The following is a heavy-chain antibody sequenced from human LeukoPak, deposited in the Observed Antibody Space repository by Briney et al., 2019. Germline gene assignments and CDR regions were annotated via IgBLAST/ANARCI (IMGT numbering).Heavy chain of an antibody. V-gene: IGHV1-18*01. CDR2: ISAYNGNT. CDR3: ARGGRNYYDSSGYYYDAFDI. Sequence: ASVTVSCKASGYTLTSYGISWVRQAPGQGLERMRWISAYNGNTNYAQKLQGRVTMTTDTSTSTAYMELRSLRSDDTAVYYCARGGRNYYDSSGYYYDAFDIWGQGTMVTVSS. D-gene: IGHD3-22*01. J-gene: IGHJ3*02. CDR1: GYTLTSYG.